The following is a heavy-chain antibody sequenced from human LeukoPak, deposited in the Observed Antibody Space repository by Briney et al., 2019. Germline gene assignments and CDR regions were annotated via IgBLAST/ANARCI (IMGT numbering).Heavy chain of an antibody. CDR1: GGSIRSSYSF. Sequence: PSETLSLTCSVSGGSIRSSYSFWGWIRHPPGERLEWIATIYYNGNTYYNPSLQSRVTISVDTSTNQFALELNSVIAADTAVYYWARATAAPSSYFFDHWGQGTLVTVSS. V-gene: IGHV4-39*06. CDR3: ARATAAPSSYFFDH. D-gene: IGHD6-25*01. J-gene: IGHJ4*02. CDR2: IYYNGNT.